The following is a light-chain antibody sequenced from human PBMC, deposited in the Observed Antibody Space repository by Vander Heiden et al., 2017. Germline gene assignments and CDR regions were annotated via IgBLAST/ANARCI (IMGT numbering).Light chain of an antibody. J-gene: IGKJ5*01. CDR2: GAS. V-gene: IGKV3-15*01. CDR3: QQYDNWPPIT. CDR1: QSVSTK. Sequence: EVVMTQSPATLSVSPGERATLSCRASQSVSTKLAWYQHKSGQAPRLLIYGASTRGPGIPARFSGSGYGTEFTLTISSRQSEDFALYYCQQYDNWPPITFGQGTQLEIK.